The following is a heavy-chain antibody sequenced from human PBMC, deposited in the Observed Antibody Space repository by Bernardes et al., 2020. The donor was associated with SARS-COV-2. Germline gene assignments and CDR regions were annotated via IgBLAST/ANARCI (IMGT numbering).Heavy chain of an antibody. Sequence: SETLSLTCAVYGGSFSGYYWSWIRQPPGKGLELIGEINHSGSTNYNPSLKSRVTISVDTSKNQFSLKLSSVTAADTAVYYCARVVYDSSGYQDYWGQGTLVTVSS. J-gene: IGHJ4*02. CDR2: INHSGST. V-gene: IGHV4-34*01. CDR1: GGSFSGYY. D-gene: IGHD3-22*01. CDR3: ARVVYDSSGYQDY.